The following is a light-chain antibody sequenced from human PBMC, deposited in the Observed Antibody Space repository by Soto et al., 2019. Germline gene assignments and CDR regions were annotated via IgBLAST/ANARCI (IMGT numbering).Light chain of an antibody. CDR1: HSVRSNY. Sequence: EIVLTQSPGTLSLSPGERATLSCRTSHSVRSNYLAWYQQKPGKAPRLLIYTTSSSPTGIPERFSGNGSGTDFTLTVSRLAPEDFAVYSCQQYGGSPWTFGQGTKVEIK. V-gene: IGKV3-20*01. CDR3: QQYGGSPWT. J-gene: IGKJ1*01. CDR2: TTS.